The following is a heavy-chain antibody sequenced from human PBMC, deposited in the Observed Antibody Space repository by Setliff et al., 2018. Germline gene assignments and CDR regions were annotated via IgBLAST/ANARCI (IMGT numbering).Heavy chain of an antibody. CDR1: GCIFRDYY. Sequence: ASVKVSCKASGCIFRDYYIHWVRQAPGQGFEWMGWINPNSGGREYAEAFQGRVTVTGDTSIRTAFMELSGLTSDDTAVYYCAGPFDVGPYPRPIDGLDLWGQGTRVTVSS. CDR3: AGPFDVGPYPRPIDGLDL. J-gene: IGHJ3*01. D-gene: IGHD3-9*01. V-gene: IGHV1-2*02. CDR2: INPNSGGR.